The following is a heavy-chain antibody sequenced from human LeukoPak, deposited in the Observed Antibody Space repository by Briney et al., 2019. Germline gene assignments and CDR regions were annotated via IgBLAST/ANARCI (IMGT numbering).Heavy chain of an antibody. CDR1: GFTFSSYE. J-gene: IGHJ6*03. CDR3: ARELVHYMDV. V-gene: IGHV3-48*03. CDR2: ISSSGSTI. D-gene: IGHD2-8*02. Sequence: GGSLRLSCAASGFTFSSYEMNWVRQAPGKGLGWVSHISSSGSTIDYADSVKGRFTMSRDNAKNSLYLQMNSLRAEDTAVYYCARELVHYMDVWGKGTTVTVSS.